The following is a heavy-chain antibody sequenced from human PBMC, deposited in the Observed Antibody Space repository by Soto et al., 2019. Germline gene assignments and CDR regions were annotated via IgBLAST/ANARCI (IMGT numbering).Heavy chain of an antibody. J-gene: IGHJ4*02. CDR2: IRSRPDGGTT. CDR1: GFSFSDAW. Sequence: DVKLVESGGGLVKPGESLRLSCAASGFSFSDAWMSWVRQAPGKGLEWVGHIRSRPDGGTTESAAPVKGRFSISRDDSRSMLYLQMNGLKTEDTAIYYCTKEKISLWLGELHFESWGQGTLVTVSS. V-gene: IGHV3-15*01. CDR3: TKEKISLWLGELHFES. D-gene: IGHD3-10*01.